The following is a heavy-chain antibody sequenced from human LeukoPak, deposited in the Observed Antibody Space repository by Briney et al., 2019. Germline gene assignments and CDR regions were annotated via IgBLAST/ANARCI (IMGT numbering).Heavy chain of an antibody. CDR1: GFTFSSYA. V-gene: IGHV3-23*01. CDR3: AKGPYYDFWSGPPDY. CDR2: ISGSGGST. Sequence: GGSLRLSCAASGFTFSSYAMSWVRQAPGKGLEWVSGISGSGGSTYYADSVKGRFTISRDNSKNTLYVQMNRLRAEDTAVYYCAKGPYYDFWSGPPDYWGQGTLVTVSS. D-gene: IGHD3-3*01. J-gene: IGHJ4*02.